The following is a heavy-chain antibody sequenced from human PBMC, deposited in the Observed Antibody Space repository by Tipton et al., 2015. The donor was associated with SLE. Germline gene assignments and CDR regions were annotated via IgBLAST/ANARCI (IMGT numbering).Heavy chain of an antibody. Sequence: TLSLTCTVSGASIVRPDWSWGWFRQPPGKGLEWIGYISYNGITDYRPSLRGRVAISLDTSKNQFSLSLTSVTAADTAVYFCARVTSDYCDSFYCYHTVFDLWGQGTMVAVSS. CDR1: GASIVRPDWS. D-gene: IGHD2/OR15-2a*01. CDR2: ISYNGIT. V-gene: IGHV4-30-4*01. J-gene: IGHJ3*01. CDR3: ARVTSDYCDSFYCYHTVFDL.